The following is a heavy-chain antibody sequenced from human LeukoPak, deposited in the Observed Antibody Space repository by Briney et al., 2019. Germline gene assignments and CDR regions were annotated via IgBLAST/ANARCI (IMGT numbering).Heavy chain of an antibody. CDR1: GFTFSSYG. D-gene: IGHD2-2*01. J-gene: IGHJ4*02. CDR2: ISYDGSEK. CDR3: AKRGAYCSSASCLPDY. Sequence: GTSLRLSCAASGFTFSSYGMHWVRQAPGKGLEWVALISYDGSEKYYADSVKGRFTISRDNSKNTLYVQMNSLRAEDTALYYCAKRGAYCSSASCLPDYWGQGTLVTVSS. V-gene: IGHV3-30*18.